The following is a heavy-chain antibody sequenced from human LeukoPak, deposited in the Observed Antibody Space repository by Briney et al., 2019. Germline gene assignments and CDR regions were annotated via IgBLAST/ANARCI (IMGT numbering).Heavy chain of an antibody. CDR1: GGSFSPYY. CDR2: INHSGST. CDR3: ARGWFYCGGDCYVDY. V-gene: IGHV4-34*01. J-gene: IGHJ4*02. Sequence: KPSETLSLTCAVYGGSFSPYYWSWIRQPPGKGLEWIGEINHSGSTNYNPSLKSRVTISVDTSKNQFSLRLSSVTAADTAVYYCARGWFYCGGDCYVDYWGQGTLVTVSS. D-gene: IGHD2-21*02.